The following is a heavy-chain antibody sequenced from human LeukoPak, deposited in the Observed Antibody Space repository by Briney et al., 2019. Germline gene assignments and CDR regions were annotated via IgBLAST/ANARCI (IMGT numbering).Heavy chain of an antibody. V-gene: IGHV4-59*01. Sequence: SETLSLTCTVSGGSISSYYWSWIRQPPGKGLEWIGYIYYSGSTNYNPSLKSRVTISVDTSKNQFSLKLSSVTAADTAVYYCVRDIYSSGWFDYWGQGTLVTVSS. J-gene: IGHJ4*02. CDR3: VRDIYSSGWFDY. CDR1: GGSISSYY. D-gene: IGHD6-19*01. CDR2: IYYSGST.